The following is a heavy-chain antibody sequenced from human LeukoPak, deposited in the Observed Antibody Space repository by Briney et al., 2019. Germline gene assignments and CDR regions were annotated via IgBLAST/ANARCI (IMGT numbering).Heavy chain of an antibody. D-gene: IGHD5-24*01. V-gene: IGHV4-4*07. CDR2: IYTTGST. CDR1: GGSISSYY. J-gene: IGHJ5*02. CDR3: ARVSSRDSRFDP. Sequence: PSETLSLTCTVSGGSISSYYWTWIRQPAGKGLEWIGRIYTTGSTNYNPSLKSRVTMSVDTSENQFSLKLSSVTAADTAVYHCARVSSRDSRFDPWGQGTLVTVSS.